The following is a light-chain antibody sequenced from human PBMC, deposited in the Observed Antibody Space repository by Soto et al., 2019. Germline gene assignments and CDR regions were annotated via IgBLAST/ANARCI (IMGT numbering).Light chain of an antibody. CDR3: PQYGSSPPYT. CDR1: QSVSSNY. CDR2: GAS. V-gene: IGKV3-20*01. Sequence: EIVLTQSPGTLSLSPGARATLSCRASQSVSSNYLTWYQQKPGQAPRLLIYGASSRATGIPDRFSGSGSGTDFALTISRLEPEDFAVYYCPQYGSSPPYTFGQGTKLEIK. J-gene: IGKJ2*01.